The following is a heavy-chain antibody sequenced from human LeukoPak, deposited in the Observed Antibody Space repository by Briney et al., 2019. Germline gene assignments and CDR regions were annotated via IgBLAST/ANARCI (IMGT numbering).Heavy chain of an antibody. J-gene: IGHJ3*02. Sequence: ASVKVSCKASGYTFTSYGISWVRQAPGQGLEWMGWISAYNGNTNYAQKLQGRVTMTTDTSTSTAYMELRSLRSDDTAVYYCARELLRYCSGGSCSKNAFDIWGQGTMVTVSS. CDR3: ARELLRYCSGGSCSKNAFDI. V-gene: IGHV1-18*01. CDR2: ISAYNGNT. D-gene: IGHD2-15*01. CDR1: GYTFTSYG.